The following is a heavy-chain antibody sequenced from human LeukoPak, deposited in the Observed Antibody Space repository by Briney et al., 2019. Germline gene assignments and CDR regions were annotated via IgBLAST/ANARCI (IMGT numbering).Heavy chain of an antibody. Sequence: ASVKVSCKSSGYTFTGYYMHWVRQAPGQGLGWMGWINPNSGGTNYAQKFQGRVTMTRDTSISTAYMELSRLRSDDTAVYYCARVTVTVWTIDYWGQGTLVTVSS. V-gene: IGHV1-2*02. CDR3: ARVTVTVWTIDY. CDR1: GYTFTGYY. D-gene: IGHD4-17*01. J-gene: IGHJ4*02. CDR2: INPNSGGT.